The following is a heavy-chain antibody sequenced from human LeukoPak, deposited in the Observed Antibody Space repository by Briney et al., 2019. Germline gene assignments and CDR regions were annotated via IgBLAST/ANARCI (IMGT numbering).Heavy chain of an antibody. CDR2: INPNSGGT. CDR1: GYTFTGYY. D-gene: IGHD4-17*01. Sequence: ASVTVSCKASGYTFTGYYMHWVRQAPGQGLEWMGWINPNSGGTNYAQKFQGRVTMTRDTSISTAYMELSRLRSDDTAVYYCASLIDYGDYVAFDIWGQGTMVTVSS. CDR3: ASLIDYGDYVAFDI. V-gene: IGHV1-2*02. J-gene: IGHJ3*02.